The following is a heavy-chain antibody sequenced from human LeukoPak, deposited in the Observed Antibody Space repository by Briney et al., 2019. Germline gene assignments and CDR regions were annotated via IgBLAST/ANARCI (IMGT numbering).Heavy chain of an antibody. CDR1: GGSVSPYY. J-gene: IGHJ4*02. D-gene: IGHD3-10*01. Sequence: PSETLSLTCTVSGGSVSPYYWSWIRQPPGKGLEWIGYIHYSGSTKYNPSLKSRVTISVDTSKNQFSLKLSSMTAADTAVYYCARVLHSGRSDYWGQGSLVTVSS. CDR2: IHYSGST. CDR3: ARVLHSGRSDY. V-gene: IGHV4-59*02.